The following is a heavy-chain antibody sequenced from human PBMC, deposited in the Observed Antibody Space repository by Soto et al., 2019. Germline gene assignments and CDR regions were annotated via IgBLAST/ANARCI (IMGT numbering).Heavy chain of an antibody. J-gene: IGHJ6*02. CDR2: SYTSGST. CDR3: AGDQGYYYYGSDV. Sequence: QVHLQESGPGLVKPSETLSLTCTVSGGSISSFYWSWIRQPAGKGLEWIGRSYTSGSTNYNPSLKSLVTVSVDTSKNQVSLKLSSVTAADTAVYFCAGDQGYYYYGSDVWGHGTTVTVSS. CDR1: GGSISSFY. V-gene: IGHV4-4*07.